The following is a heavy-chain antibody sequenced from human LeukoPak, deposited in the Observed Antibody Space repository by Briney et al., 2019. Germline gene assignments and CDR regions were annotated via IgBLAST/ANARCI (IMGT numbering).Heavy chain of an antibody. D-gene: IGHD1-1*01. V-gene: IGHV3-23*01. CDR1: GFTSIAYV. CDR3: TDGRKHVQARTYYYGMDV. CDR2: ISGGGVTT. J-gene: IGHJ6*02. Sequence: GGSLRLSCVGSGFTSIAYVLTWARQAPGKGLEWVSGISGGGVTTYYADSVKGRFTISRDNSKNTLYLQMNSLRAEDTAVYYCTDGRKHVQARTYYYGMDVWGQGTTVTVSS.